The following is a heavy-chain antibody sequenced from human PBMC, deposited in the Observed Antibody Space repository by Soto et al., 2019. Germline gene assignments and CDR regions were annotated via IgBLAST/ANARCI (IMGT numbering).Heavy chain of an antibody. CDR1: GFTFSSYS. V-gene: IGHV3-21*01. CDR2: ISSSSSYI. Sequence: EVQLVESGGGLVKPGGSLRLSCAASGFTFSSYSMNWVRQAPGKGLEWVSSISSSSSYIYYADSVKGRFTISRDNAKNSLYLQMNSLRAEDTAVYYCARAGGYSGSEAFDYWGQGTLVTVSS. CDR3: ARAGGYSGSEAFDY. J-gene: IGHJ4*02. D-gene: IGHD5-12*01.